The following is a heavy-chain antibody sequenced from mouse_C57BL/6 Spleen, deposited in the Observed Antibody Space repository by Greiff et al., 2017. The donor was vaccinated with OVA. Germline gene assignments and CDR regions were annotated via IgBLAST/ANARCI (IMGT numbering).Heavy chain of an antibody. Sequence: VQLQQSGAELARPGASVKLSCKASGYTFTSYGISWVKQRTGQGLEWIGEIYPRSGNTYYNEKFKGKATLTADKSSSTAYMELRSLTSEDSAVYFCARVGSTDYWGQGTTLTVSS. V-gene: IGHV1-81*01. CDR3: ARVGSTDY. D-gene: IGHD1-1*01. J-gene: IGHJ2*01. CDR1: GYTFTSYG. CDR2: IYPRSGNT.